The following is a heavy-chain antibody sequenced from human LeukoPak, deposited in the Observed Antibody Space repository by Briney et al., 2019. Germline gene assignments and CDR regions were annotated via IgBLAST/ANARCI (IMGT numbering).Heavy chain of an antibody. V-gene: IGHV4-34*01. CDR2: INHSGST. Sequence: SETLSLTCAVYGGSFSGYYWSWIRQPPGKGLEWIGEINHSGSTNYNPSLKSRVTISVDTSKNQFSLKLSSVTAADTAVYYCARGPLDTAMVHFDYWGQGTLVTVSS. J-gene: IGHJ4*02. D-gene: IGHD5-18*01. CDR1: GGSFSGYY. CDR3: ARGPLDTAMVHFDY.